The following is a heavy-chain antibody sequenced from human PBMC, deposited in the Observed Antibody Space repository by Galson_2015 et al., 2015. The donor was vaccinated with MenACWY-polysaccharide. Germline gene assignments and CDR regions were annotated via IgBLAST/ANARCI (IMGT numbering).Heavy chain of an antibody. CDR3: ARGGGLINYYDSSGYYYMLFDY. Sequence: SVKVSCKASGGTFSSYAISWVRQAPGQGLEWMGIINPSGGSTSYAQKFQGRVTMTRDTSTSTVYMELSSLRSEDTAVYYCARGGGLINYYDSSGYYYMLFDYWGQGTLVTVSS. J-gene: IGHJ4*02. D-gene: IGHD3-22*01. CDR2: INPSGGST. CDR1: GGTFSSYA. V-gene: IGHV1-46*01.